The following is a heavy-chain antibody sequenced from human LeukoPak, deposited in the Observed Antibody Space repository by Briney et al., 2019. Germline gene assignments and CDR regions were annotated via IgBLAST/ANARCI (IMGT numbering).Heavy chain of an antibody. J-gene: IGHJ4*02. CDR2: ISSSSSYI. CDR3: ARDGNRYDYVWGSYRTSDF. D-gene: IGHD3-16*02. CDR1: GFTFSSYS. V-gene: IGHV3-21*04. Sequence: GGSLRLSCAASGFTFSSYSMNWVRQAPGKGLEWVSSISSSSSYIYYADSVKGRFTIFRDNAKNSLYLQMNSLRAEDTALYYCARDGNRYDYVWGSYRTSDFWGQGTLVTVSS.